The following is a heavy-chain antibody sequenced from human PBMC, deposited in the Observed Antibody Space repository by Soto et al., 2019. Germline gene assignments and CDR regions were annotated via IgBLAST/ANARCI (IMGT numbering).Heavy chain of an antibody. Sequence: SETLSLTCTVSGGSISSYYWSWIRQPPGKGLEWIGYIYYSGSTNYNPSLKSRVTISVDTSKNQFSLKLSSVTAADTAVYYCARGTDIVATISDYYYAMDVCGQATTVPVSS. J-gene: IGHJ6*02. V-gene: IGHV4-59*01. D-gene: IGHD5-12*01. CDR3: ARGTDIVATISDYYYAMDV. CDR2: IYYSGST. CDR1: GGSISSYY.